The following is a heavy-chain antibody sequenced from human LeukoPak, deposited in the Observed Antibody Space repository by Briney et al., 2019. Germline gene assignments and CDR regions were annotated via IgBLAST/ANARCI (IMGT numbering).Heavy chain of an antibody. D-gene: IGHD6-6*01. Sequence: PGGSLRLSCAACGFTFSSYSMNWVRQAPGKGLEWVSSISSSSSYIYYADSVKGRFTISRDNAKNSLYLQMNSLRADDTAVYYCARDSVVSSSSVYWGEGALVTVSS. V-gene: IGHV3-21*01. CDR1: GFTFSSYS. CDR3: ARDSVVSSSSVY. CDR2: ISSSSSYI. J-gene: IGHJ4*02.